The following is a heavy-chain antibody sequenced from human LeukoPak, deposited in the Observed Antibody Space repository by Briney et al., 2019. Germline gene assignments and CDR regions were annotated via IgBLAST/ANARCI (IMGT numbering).Heavy chain of an antibody. CDR1: GYTFTSYG. V-gene: IGHV1-18*01. Sequence: ASVKVSCXASGYTFTSYGISWVRQAPGQGLEWMGLISAYNGNTNSAQKLQGRVTMTTDTSTSTAYMELRSLRSDDTAVYYCARGRKDYGDYYFDSWGQGTLVTVSS. D-gene: IGHD4-17*01. CDR3: ARGRKDYGDYYFDS. CDR2: ISAYNGNT. J-gene: IGHJ4*02.